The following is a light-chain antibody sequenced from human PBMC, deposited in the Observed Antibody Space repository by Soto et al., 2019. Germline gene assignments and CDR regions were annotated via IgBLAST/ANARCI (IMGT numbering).Light chain of an antibody. V-gene: IGKV1-9*01. CDR3: QQLNSYQIT. J-gene: IGKJ5*01. CDR1: QGISIY. Sequence: DIQLTQSPSFLSASVGERVTITCRASQGISIYLAWYQQKPGKAPKLLIYAASTLQSGVPSRFSSSGSRKEFNLTSHSVQPEDFATSGCQQLNSYQITFGHVNRLEI. CDR2: AAS.